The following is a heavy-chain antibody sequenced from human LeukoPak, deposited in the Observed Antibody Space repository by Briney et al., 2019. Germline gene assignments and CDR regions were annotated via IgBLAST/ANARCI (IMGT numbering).Heavy chain of an antibody. Sequence: PGRSLRLSCAASGFTSSSYAMHWVRQAPGKGLEWVAVISYDGSNKYYADSVKGRFTISRDNSKNTLYLQMNSLRAEDTAVYYCARDNSVVPANPYFGMDVWGQGTTVTVSS. CDR2: ISYDGSNK. CDR3: ARDNSVVPANPYFGMDV. V-gene: IGHV3-30*04. J-gene: IGHJ6*02. CDR1: GFTSSSYA. D-gene: IGHD2-2*01.